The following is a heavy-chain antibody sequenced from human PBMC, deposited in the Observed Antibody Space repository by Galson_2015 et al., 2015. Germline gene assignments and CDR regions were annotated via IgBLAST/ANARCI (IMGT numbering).Heavy chain of an antibody. CDR3: ARDRGYGSEFSDY. V-gene: IGHV3-33*01. CDR2: IWYDGGYE. CDR1: GFTFSSYG. D-gene: IGHD5-12*01. Sequence: SLRLSCAASGFTFSSYGMHWVRQAPGKGLEWVATIWYDGGYEYIADSVKGRFTVTRDNSKNTLYLQMNSLRAEDTAAYYCARDRGYGSEFSDYWGQGTLVTVSS. J-gene: IGHJ4*02.